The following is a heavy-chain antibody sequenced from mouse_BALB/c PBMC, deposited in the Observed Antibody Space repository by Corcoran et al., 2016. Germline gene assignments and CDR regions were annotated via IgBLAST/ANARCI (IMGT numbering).Heavy chain of an antibody. Sequence: EVLLQQSGPELVKPGASVKIPCKASGYTFTDYNMDWVKQSHGKSLEWIGDINPNNGGTIYNQKFKGKATLTVDKSSSTAYMELRSLTSEDTAVYYCARLAYYYGSSWFAYWDQGTLVTVSA. CDR2: INPNNGGT. D-gene: IGHD1-1*01. V-gene: IGHV1-18*01. J-gene: IGHJ3*01. CDR1: GYTFTDYN. CDR3: ARLAYYYGSSWFAY.